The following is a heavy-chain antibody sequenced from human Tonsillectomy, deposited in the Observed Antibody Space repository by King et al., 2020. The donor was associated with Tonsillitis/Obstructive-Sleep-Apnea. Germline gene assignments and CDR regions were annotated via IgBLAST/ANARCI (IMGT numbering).Heavy chain of an antibody. CDR1: GYTFISYG. CDR2: ISAYNGNT. J-gene: IGHJ4*02. Sequence: QLVQSGAEVKKPGASVKVYCKASGYTFISYGISWVRQAPGQGLEWMGWISAYNGNTNYAQTVQGRVTMTTDTSTSTAYMELRSLRSDDTAVYYCARDGGYSSSWYEVYWGQGTLVTVPS. D-gene: IGHD6-13*01. V-gene: IGHV1-18*01. CDR3: ARDGGYSSSWYEVY.